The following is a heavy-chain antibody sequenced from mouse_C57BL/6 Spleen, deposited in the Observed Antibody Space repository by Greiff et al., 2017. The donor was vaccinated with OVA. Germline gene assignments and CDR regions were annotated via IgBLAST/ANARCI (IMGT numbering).Heavy chain of an antibody. Sequence: QVQLKQSGAELVRPGTSVKVSCKASGYAFTNSLIEWVKQRHGQGLEWIGVINPGSGGTNYNEKFKGKATLTADKSSSTAYRQLSSLTSEDSAVYVGARGTTVACDYWGQGTTRTVSS. CDR3: ARGTTVACDY. D-gene: IGHD1-1*01. V-gene: IGHV1-54*01. CDR2: INPGSGGT. CDR1: GYAFTNSL. J-gene: IGHJ2*01.